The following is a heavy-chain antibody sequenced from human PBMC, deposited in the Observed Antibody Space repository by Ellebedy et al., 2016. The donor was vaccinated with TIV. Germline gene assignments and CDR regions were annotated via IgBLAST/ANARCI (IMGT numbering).Heavy chain of an antibody. CDR3: AKSEYCSGGSCYSTWFDP. Sequence: LSLTCAASGFTFDDYGMHWVRQAPGKGLEWVSGISWNSGSIGYADSVKGRFTISRDNAKNSLYLQMNSLRAEYTALYYWAKSEYCSGGSCYSTWFDPWGQGTLVTVSS. CDR1: GFTFDDYG. D-gene: IGHD2-15*01. V-gene: IGHV3-9*01. J-gene: IGHJ5*02. CDR2: ISWNSGSI.